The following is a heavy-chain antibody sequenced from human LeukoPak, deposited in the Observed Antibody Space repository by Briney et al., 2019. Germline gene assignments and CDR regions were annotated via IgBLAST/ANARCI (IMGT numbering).Heavy chain of an antibody. J-gene: IGHJ4*02. CDR3: ARDSGGSGYYFNY. D-gene: IGHD3-22*01. CDR2: IYHSGST. Sequence: SETLSLTCAVSGGSISSSNWWSWVRQPPGKGLEWIGEIYHSGSTNYNPSLKSRVTISVDTSKNQFSLKLSSVTAADTAVYYCARDSGGSGYYFNYWGQGTLVTVSS. CDR1: GGSISSSNW. V-gene: IGHV4-4*02.